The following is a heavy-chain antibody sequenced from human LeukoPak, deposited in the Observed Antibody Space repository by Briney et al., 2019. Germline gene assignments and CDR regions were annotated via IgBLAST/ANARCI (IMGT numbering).Heavy chain of an antibody. V-gene: IGHV1-2*02. CDR3: ASNDFWSGHLNPPSDAFDI. J-gene: IGHJ3*02. CDR1: GYTFTGYY. Sequence: ASVKVSCKASGYTFTGYYMHWVRQAPGQGLEWMGWINPNSGGTNYAQKFQGRVTMTRDTSISTAYMELSRLRSDDTAVYYCASNDFWSGHLNPPSDAFDIWGQGTMVTVSS. D-gene: IGHD3-3*01. CDR2: INPNSGGT.